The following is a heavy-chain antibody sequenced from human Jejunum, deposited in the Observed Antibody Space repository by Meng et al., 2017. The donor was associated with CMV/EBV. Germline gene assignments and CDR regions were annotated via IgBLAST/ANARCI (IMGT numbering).Heavy chain of an antibody. D-gene: IGHD6-19*01. CDR1: GFTFSRFG. V-gene: IGHV3-30*02. CDR3: AREGAVAGFDY. Sequence: AASGFTFSRFGIHWVRQAPGKGLEWVTFIRYDGSAKYYADSVKGRFTISRDNSKNTLYLHMNSLRAEDTAVYYCAREGAVAGFDYWGQGTLVTVSS. J-gene: IGHJ4*02. CDR2: IRYDGSAK.